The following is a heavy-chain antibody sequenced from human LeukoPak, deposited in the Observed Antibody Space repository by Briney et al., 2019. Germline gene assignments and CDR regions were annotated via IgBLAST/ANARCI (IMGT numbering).Heavy chain of an antibody. Sequence: SEILSLTCTVSGGSISSSSYYWGWIRQPPGKGLEWIGSIYYSGSTYYNPSLKSRVTISVDTSKNQFSLKLSSVTAADTAVYYCARHKGTAVAALDYLGQGTLVTVSS. CDR3: ARHKGTAVAALDY. CDR1: GGSISSSSYY. V-gene: IGHV4-39*01. J-gene: IGHJ4*02. D-gene: IGHD6-19*01. CDR2: IYYSGST.